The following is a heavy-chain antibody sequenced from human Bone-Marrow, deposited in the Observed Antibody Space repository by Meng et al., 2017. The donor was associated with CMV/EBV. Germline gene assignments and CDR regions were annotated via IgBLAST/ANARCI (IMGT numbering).Heavy chain of an antibody. Sequence: GESLKISCAASGFTFSSYWMHWVRQAPGKGLVWVSRINSDGSSTSYADSVKGRFTISRDNSKNTLYLQMNSLRAEDTAVYYCARSYYYGMDVWGQGTKVTVSS. CDR2: INSDGSST. CDR1: GFTFSSYW. J-gene: IGHJ6*01. CDR3: ARSYYYGMDV. V-gene: IGHV3-74*01.